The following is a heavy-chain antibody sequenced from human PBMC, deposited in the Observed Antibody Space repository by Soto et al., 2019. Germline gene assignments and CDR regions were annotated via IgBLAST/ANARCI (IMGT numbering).Heavy chain of an antibody. V-gene: IGHV4-39*01. J-gene: IGHJ4*02. Sequence: SETLSLTCTVSGGSISSYNYYWGWIRQPPGKGLEWIGSIYSSGSTYFNPSLKSRVTISVDTSKNQFSLRLSSVTAADTAVYYCARYLPYCGGDCYSLDYWGQRTLVTVSS. CDR1: GGSISSYNYY. D-gene: IGHD2-21*02. CDR2: IYSSGST. CDR3: ARYLPYCGGDCYSLDY.